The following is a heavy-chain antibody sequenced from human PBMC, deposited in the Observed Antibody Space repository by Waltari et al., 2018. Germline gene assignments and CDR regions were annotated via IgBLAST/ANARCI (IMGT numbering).Heavy chain of an antibody. D-gene: IGHD5-12*01. V-gene: IGHV4-39*01. CDR2: LSYSGAT. CDR1: GVPITSHRPY. J-gene: IGHJ3*01. CDR3: ATYIGASLGTAAFDV. Sequence: QFQLQESGPGLVKPSETLSLPCSVSGVPITSHRPYWGWIRQPPGQGLEWIATLSYSGATYSSPSLKSRVTISRDTSKNQVSLQLGSVTAADTAVYYCATYIGASLGTAAFDVWGQGTMVTVSS.